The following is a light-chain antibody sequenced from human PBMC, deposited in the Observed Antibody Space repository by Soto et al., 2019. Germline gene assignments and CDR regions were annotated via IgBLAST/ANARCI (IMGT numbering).Light chain of an antibody. Sequence: EIVLTQSPGTLALSPGERATLSCRASQSVSSSYLAWYQQKPGQAPRLLIYGASSRATGIPDRFSGSGSGTDFTLTISRLEPEDFAVYYCQQYGGSWTFGQGTKMEIK. J-gene: IGKJ1*01. CDR1: QSVSSSY. V-gene: IGKV3-20*01. CDR3: QQYGGSWT. CDR2: GAS.